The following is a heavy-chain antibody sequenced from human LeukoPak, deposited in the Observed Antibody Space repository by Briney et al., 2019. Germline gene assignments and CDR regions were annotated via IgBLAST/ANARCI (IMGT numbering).Heavy chain of an antibody. D-gene: IGHD3-10*01. CDR2: INHSGST. CDR3: ARDVKVRGFDY. CDR1: GGSFSGYY. Sequence: PSETLSLTCAVYGGSFSGYYWSWIRQPPGKGLEWIGEINHSGSTNYNPSLKSRVTISVDTSKNQFSLKLSSVTAADTAVYYCARDVKVRGFDYWGQGTLVTISS. V-gene: IGHV4-34*01. J-gene: IGHJ4*02.